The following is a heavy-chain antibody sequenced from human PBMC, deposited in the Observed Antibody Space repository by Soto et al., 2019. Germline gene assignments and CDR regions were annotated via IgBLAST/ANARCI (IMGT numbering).Heavy chain of an antibody. Sequence: QVQLQQWGAGLLKPSETLSLTCAVYGGSFSGYYWSWIRQPPGKGLEWIGEINHSGSTNYNPFLKSRVTISVDTSKNQFSLKLSSVTAADTAVYYCARSVVAVVVAANNWFDPWGQGTLVTVSS. V-gene: IGHV4-34*01. D-gene: IGHD2-15*01. J-gene: IGHJ5*02. CDR3: ARSVVAVVVAANNWFDP. CDR1: GGSFSGYY. CDR2: INHSGST.